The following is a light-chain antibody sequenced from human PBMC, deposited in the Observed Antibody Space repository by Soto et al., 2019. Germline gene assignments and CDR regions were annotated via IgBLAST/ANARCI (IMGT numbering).Light chain of an antibody. CDR2: EVT. V-gene: IGLV2-23*02. J-gene: IGLJ3*02. CDR3: CSYAGTTTWV. Sequence: QSALTQPASVSGSPGQSITISCTGTSSDVGSHNFVSWYQQRPVKAPKLIIFEVTKRPSGVSNRFSASKSGNTASRTISGVQAEDEADYYCCSYAGTTTWVFGGGTKLTLL. CDR1: SSDVGSHNF.